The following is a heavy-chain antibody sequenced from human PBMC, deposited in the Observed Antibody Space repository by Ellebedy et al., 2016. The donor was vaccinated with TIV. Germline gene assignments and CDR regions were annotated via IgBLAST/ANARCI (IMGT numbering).Heavy chain of an antibody. D-gene: IGHD6-13*01. Sequence: SETLSLTCTVSGDSISGSSYYWGWIRQTPGKGLDFIGSMHQSGTTIYNPSLRSRVTVSVDTSKNQFSLKLSSVTAADTAVYYCARDHGSSSWYYWYFDLWGRGTLVTVSS. J-gene: IGHJ2*01. CDR1: GDSISGSSYY. V-gene: IGHV4-39*07. CDR3: ARDHGSSSWYYWYFDL. CDR2: MHQSGTT.